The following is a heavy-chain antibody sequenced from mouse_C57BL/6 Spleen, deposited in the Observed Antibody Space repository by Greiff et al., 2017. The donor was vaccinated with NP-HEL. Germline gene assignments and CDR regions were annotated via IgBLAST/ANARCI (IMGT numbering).Heavy chain of an antibody. CDR3: AREDYKGWYFDV. Sequence: QVQLQQSGPELVKPGASVKISCKASGYAFSSSWMNWVKQRPGKGLEWIGRIYPGDGDTNYNGKFKGKATLTADKSSSTAYMQLSSLTSEDSAVYFCAREDYKGWYFDVWGTGTTVTVSS. CDR1: GYAFSSSW. D-gene: IGHD2-13*01. J-gene: IGHJ1*03. CDR2: IYPGDGDT. V-gene: IGHV1-82*01.